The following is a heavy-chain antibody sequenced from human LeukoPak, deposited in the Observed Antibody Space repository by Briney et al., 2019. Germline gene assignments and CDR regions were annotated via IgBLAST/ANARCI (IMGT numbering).Heavy chain of an antibody. D-gene: IGHD4-23*01. CDR3: ARDVSPTVVTPEFDY. CDR1: GFTFSSYS. Sequence: GGSLRLSCAASGFTFSSYSMNWVRQAPGKGLEWVSSISSSSSYIYYADSVKGRFTISRDNAKNSLYLQMNSLRAEDTAVYYCARDVSPTVVTPEFDYWGQGTLVTVSS. V-gene: IGHV3-21*01. J-gene: IGHJ4*02. CDR2: ISSSSSYI.